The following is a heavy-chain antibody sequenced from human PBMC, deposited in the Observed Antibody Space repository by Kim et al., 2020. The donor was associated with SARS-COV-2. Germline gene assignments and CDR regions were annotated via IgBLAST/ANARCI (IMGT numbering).Heavy chain of an antibody. J-gene: IGHJ4*02. Sequence: TRSSQKFQARVSITRDTSATTAYLELSGLRSEDTAIYYCAREAVAGSFDYWGRGTLVTVSS. CDR2: T. D-gene: IGHD6-19*01. CDR3: AREAVAGSFDY. V-gene: IGHV1-3*01.